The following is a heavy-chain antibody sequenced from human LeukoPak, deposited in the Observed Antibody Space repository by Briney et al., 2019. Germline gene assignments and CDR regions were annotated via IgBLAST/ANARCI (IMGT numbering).Heavy chain of an antibody. V-gene: IGHV1-2*02. D-gene: IGHD1-26*01. J-gene: IGHJ4*02. CDR2: INPNSGGT. CDR1: GYTFTGYY. CDR3: ARDYSGDSDCYFDY. Sequence: ASVKVSCKASGYTFTGYYMHWVRQAPGQGLEWMGWINPNSGGTNYAQKFQGRVTMTRDTSISTGYMELSRLRSDDTAVYYCARDYSGDSDCYFDYWGQGTLVTVSS.